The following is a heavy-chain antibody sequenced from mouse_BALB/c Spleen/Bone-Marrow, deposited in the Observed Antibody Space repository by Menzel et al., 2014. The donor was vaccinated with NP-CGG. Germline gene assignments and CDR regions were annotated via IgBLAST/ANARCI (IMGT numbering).Heavy chain of an antibody. D-gene: IGHD2-3*01. Sequence: VQLQQSGAELVKPGASVKLSCTASGFTFNDNYMHWVKQRPEQGLEWIGRIDPADGNTKYDPKFQGKATITADTSSNTTYQQLSSLTSEDTAVYYCAGGLLQYYYAMDYWGQGTSVTVSS. CDR3: AGGLLQYYYAMDY. CDR2: IDPADGNT. J-gene: IGHJ4*01. V-gene: IGHV14-3*02. CDR1: GFTFNDNY.